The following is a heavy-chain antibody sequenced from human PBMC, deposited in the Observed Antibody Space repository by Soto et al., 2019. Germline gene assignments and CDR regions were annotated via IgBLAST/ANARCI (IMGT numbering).Heavy chain of an antibody. V-gene: IGHV2-5*02. J-gene: IGHJ5*02. CDR3: AHRATMTILGLIIDNGIWFDP. D-gene: IGHD3-16*01. CDR2: IYWDGDK. Sequence: QINLIESGPTLVKPTQPLTLTCTFSGFSLSTSGAAVGWVRQPPGRALEWLALIYWDGDKRYNASLGNRLTITKDTPMNQVVLTLTNVDPADTATYYCAHRATMTILGLIIDNGIWFDPWGQGTRVIVSS. CDR1: GFSLSTSGAA.